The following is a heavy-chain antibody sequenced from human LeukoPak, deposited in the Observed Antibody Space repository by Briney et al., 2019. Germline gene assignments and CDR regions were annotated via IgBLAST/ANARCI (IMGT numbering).Heavy chain of an antibody. CDR3: ARSTLSSWYGDMDY. J-gene: IGHJ4*02. CDR1: GFTFSSYG. D-gene: IGHD6-13*01. V-gene: IGHV3-33*01. Sequence: GRSLRLSCAASGFTFSSYGMHWVRQAPGKGLEWVAVIWYDGSNKYYADSVKGRFTISRDNSKNTLYLQMNSLRAEDTAVYYCARSTLSSWYGDMDYWGQGTLVTVSS. CDR2: IWYDGSNK.